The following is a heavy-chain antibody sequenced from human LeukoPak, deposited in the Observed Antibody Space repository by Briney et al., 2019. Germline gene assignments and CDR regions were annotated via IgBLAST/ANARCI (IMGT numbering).Heavy chain of an antibody. D-gene: IGHD3-10*01. Sequence: GASVKVSCKASGYTFTSYDINWVRQATGQGLEWMGWMNPNSGNTGYAQKFQGRVTITRNTSISTAYMELSRLRSDDTAVYYCASAYYYGSGSYNYFDYWGQGTLVTVSS. J-gene: IGHJ4*02. CDR3: ASAYYYGSGSYNYFDY. V-gene: IGHV1-8*03. CDR1: GYTFTSYD. CDR2: MNPNSGNT.